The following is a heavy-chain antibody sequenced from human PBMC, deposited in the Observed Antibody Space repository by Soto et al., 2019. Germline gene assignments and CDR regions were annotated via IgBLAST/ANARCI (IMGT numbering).Heavy chain of an antibody. J-gene: IGHJ6*02. CDR3: ARGGYCSGGSCYRNNGMDV. Sequence: ASVKVSCKXSGGTFSSYAISWVRQAPGQGLEWMGGIIPIFGTANYAQKFQGRVTITADESTSTAYMELSSLRSEDTAVYYCARGGYCSGGSCYRNNGMDVWGQGTTVTVSS. CDR1: GGTFSSYA. V-gene: IGHV1-69*13. D-gene: IGHD2-15*01. CDR2: IIPIFGTA.